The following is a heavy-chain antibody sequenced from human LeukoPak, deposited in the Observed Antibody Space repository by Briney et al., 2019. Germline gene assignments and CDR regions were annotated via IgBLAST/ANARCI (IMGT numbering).Heavy chain of an antibody. Sequence: SETLSLTCSVSGGSISNYYWFWLRQPPGKGLEWIGRIYTSGNTNYNPSLESRVTISVDTSKNQFSLKLSSVTAADTAVYYCARAPGVMTAFDYWGQGTLVTVSS. CDR2: IYTSGNT. CDR1: GGSISNYY. CDR3: ARAPGVMTAFDY. V-gene: IGHV4-4*07. J-gene: IGHJ4*02. D-gene: IGHD2-21*02.